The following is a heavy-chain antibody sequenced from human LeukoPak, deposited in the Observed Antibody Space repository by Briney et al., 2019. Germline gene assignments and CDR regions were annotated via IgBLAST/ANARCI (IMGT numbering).Heavy chain of an antibody. J-gene: IGHJ6*02. V-gene: IGHV3-66*01. D-gene: IGHD7-27*01. CDR1: GFTVSSNY. Sequence: GGSLRLSCAASGFTVSSNYMSWVRQAPGKGLEWVSVIYSGGSTYYADSVKGRFTISRDNSKNTLYLQMNSLRAEDTAVYYCARDQTSGNWGARYYYYGMDVWGQGTTVTVSS. CDR3: ARDQTSGNWGARYYYYGMDV. CDR2: IYSGGST.